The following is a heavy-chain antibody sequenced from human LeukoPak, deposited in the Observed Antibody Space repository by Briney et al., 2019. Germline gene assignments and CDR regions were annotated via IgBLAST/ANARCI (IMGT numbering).Heavy chain of an antibody. CDR3: ARHVRDYDILTGGREYYYYGMDV. J-gene: IGHJ6*02. CDR2: IYPGDSDT. D-gene: IGHD3-9*01. V-gene: IGHV5-51*01. Sequence: KAGESLKISCKGSGYSFTSYWIGWVRQMPGKGLEWMGIIYPGDSDTRYSPCFQGQVTISADKSVSTAYLQWSSLKASDTAMYYCARHVRDYDILTGGREYYYYGMDVWGQGTTVTVSS. CDR1: GYSFTSYW.